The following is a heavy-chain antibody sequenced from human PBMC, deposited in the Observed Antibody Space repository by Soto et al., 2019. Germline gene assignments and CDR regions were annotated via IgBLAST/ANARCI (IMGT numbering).Heavy chain of an antibody. J-gene: IGHJ4*02. CDR3: AKDHDYYDTSGYFYFPIKYFDY. Sequence: LRLSCAASGFSFSSYAMTWVRQAPGKGLEWVSAISGSGGSTYYADSVKGRFTISRDNSKNALYLQMNSLRAEDTAVYYCAKDHDYYDTSGYFYFPIKYFDYWGQGTLVTVSS. V-gene: IGHV3-23*01. CDR1: GFSFSSYA. CDR2: ISGSGGST. D-gene: IGHD3-22*01.